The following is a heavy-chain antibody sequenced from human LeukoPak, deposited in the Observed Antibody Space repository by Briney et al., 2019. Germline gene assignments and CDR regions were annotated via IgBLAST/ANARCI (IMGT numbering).Heavy chain of an antibody. CDR1: GGSISSGDYY. J-gene: IGHJ4*02. Sequence: SETLSLTCTVSGGSISSGDYYWSWIRQPPGKGLEWIGYIYYSGSTYYNPSLKSRVTISVDTSKNQFSLKLSSVTAADTAVYYCARDRYGGNSGEFDYWGQGTLVTVSS. V-gene: IGHV4-30-4*08. CDR3: ARDRYGGNSGEFDY. CDR2: IYYSGST. D-gene: IGHD4-23*01.